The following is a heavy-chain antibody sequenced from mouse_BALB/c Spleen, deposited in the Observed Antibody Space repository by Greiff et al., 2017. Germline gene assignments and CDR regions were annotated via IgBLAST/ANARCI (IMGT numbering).Heavy chain of an antibody. CDR3: ARGSYYRYDGRAFDY. V-gene: IGHV1-87*01. CDR2: IYPGDGDT. J-gene: IGHJ2*01. Sequence: QVQLQQSGAELARPGASVKLSCKASGYTFTSYWMQWVKQRPGQGLEWIGAIYPGDGDTRYTQKFKGKATLTADKSSSTAYMQLSSLASEDSAVYYCARGSYYRYDGRAFDYWGQGTTLTVSS. CDR1: GYTFTSYW. D-gene: IGHD2-14*01.